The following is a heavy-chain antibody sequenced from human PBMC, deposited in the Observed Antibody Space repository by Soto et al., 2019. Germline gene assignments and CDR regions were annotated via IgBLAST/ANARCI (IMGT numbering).Heavy chain of an antibody. CDR1: GFNVTNTY. CDR2: IYRGFST. CDR3: ARDRSDSPRDDSFDI. V-gene: IGHV3-53*01. Sequence: GGSLRLSCAVSGFNVTNTYMSWVRQAPGKGLEWVSVIYRGFSTFYADSVKGRFTVSRDDSKNTVSLQMNSLRAEDTAVYYCARDRSDSPRDDSFDIWGQGTMVTVSS. D-gene: IGHD2-15*01. J-gene: IGHJ3*02.